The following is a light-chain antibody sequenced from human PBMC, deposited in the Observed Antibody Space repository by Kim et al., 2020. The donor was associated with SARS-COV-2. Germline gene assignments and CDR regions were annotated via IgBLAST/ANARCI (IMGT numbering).Light chain of an antibody. CDR1: QSISSAV. CDR2: GAS. Sequence: GEGATTSCRASQSISSAVLAWYQQISGQPPRLLIFGASNRAAGIPDRFSGGGSGTDFTLTITRLEPADSAVYYCQQYTTSPPAYTFGQGTKLEI. J-gene: IGKJ2*01. CDR3: QQYTTSPPAYT. V-gene: IGKV3-20*01.